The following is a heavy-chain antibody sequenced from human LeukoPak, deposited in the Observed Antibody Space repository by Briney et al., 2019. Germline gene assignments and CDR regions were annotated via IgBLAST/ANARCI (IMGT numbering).Heavy chain of an antibody. D-gene: IGHD3-9*01. Sequence: SSETLSLTCTVSGCSISSSSYYWGRIRPGPGKGLVWFGSIYCSGSTYYNPSLKSRVTISVDTSKNQFSLKLSSVTAADTAVYYCARVERYLDWLYPQFYYYYGMDVWRQGTTLSVPS. J-gene: IGHJ6*02. CDR3: ARVERYLDWLYPQFYYYYGMDV. V-gene: IGHV4-39*07. CDR2: IYCSGST. CDR1: GCSISSSSYY.